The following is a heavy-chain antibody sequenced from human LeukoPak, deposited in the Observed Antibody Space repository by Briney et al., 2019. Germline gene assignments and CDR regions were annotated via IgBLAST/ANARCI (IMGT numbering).Heavy chain of an antibody. D-gene: IGHD3-22*01. J-gene: IGHJ4*02. Sequence: GASVKVSCKASGYTFTSYGISWVRQAPGQGLEWMGWINPNSGGTSYAQTFQGRVTMTRDTSITTFYMELSRLRSDDTAVYYCARGTYYDSSAYSGVRLFDYWGQGTLVTVSS. CDR3: ARGTYYDSSAYSGVRLFDY. CDR1: GYTFTSYG. CDR2: INPNSGGT. V-gene: IGHV1-2*02.